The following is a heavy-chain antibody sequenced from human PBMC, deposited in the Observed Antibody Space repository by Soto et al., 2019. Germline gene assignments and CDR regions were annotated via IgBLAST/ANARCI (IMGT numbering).Heavy chain of an antibody. CDR2: ISSSSSTI. D-gene: IGHD3-22*01. V-gene: IGHV3-48*01. J-gene: IGHJ4*02. Sequence: EVQLVESGGGLVQPGGSLRLSCAASGFTFSSYSMNWVRQAPGKGLEWVSYISSSSSTIYYADSVKGRFTISRDNAXNXXYLQMNSLRAEDTAVYYCARVMYYYDSSGYFPIDYWGQGTLVTVSS. CDR1: GFTFSSYS. CDR3: ARVMYYYDSSGYFPIDY.